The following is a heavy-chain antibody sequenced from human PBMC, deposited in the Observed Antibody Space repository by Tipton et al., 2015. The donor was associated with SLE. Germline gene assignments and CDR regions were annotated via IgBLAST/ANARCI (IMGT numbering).Heavy chain of an antibody. Sequence: TLSLTCSVSGGSIRSYYWSWIRQTPGKGLEWIGYMYYSGITNYNPSLYGRVSISVDTSKNQFSLKPTSVTAADTAVYYCARGIMGDHDYWGQGTLVTVSS. V-gene: IGHV4-59*12. J-gene: IGHJ4*02. CDR1: GGSIRSYY. CDR2: MYYSGIT. CDR3: ARGIMGDHDY. D-gene: IGHD3-16*01.